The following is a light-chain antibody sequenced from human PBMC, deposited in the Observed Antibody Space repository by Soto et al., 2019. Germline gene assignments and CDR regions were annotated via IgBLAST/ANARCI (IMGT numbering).Light chain of an antibody. V-gene: IGLV2-14*01. CDR2: EVS. J-gene: IGLJ1*01. Sequence: QSALTQPASVSGSPGQSITISCTGTSGDVGGYNSVSWYQQHPGKAPRLLIYEVSHRPSGVSDRFSGSKSGDTASLTISGLQAEDEADYYCSSYTRTTTQVFGSGTKVTVL. CDR3: SSYTRTTTQV. CDR1: SGDVGGYNS.